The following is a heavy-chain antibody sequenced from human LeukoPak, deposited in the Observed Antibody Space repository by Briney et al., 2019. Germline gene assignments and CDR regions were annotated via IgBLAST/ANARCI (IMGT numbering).Heavy chain of an antibody. Sequence: GGSLRLSCAGSRFTFSSYAMHWVRQAPGKGLEWVALIWYDGSNKYYADSVEGRFSISRDNSKNTLSLQMNSLRVEDTALYYCARGKRGFIYGSDFWGQGTLVTVSS. V-gene: IGHV3-33*01. D-gene: IGHD5-18*01. CDR2: IWYDGSNK. CDR3: ARGKRGFIYGSDF. CDR1: RFTFSSYA. J-gene: IGHJ4*02.